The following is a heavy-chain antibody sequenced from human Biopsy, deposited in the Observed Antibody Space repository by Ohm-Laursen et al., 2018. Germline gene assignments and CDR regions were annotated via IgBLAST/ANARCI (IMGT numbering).Heavy chain of an antibody. Sequence: ASVKVSCKTSGGPFNNHAFSWVRQAPGQGLEWLGRIVPILGTVNYAQRFQGRVALTADKSTGTAYMELNRLISDDTAVYYCATDADGYYSEFDFWGQGTLITVSS. CDR3: ATDADGYYSEFDF. CDR2: IVPILGTV. D-gene: IGHD5-24*01. J-gene: IGHJ4*02. V-gene: IGHV1-69*04. CDR1: GGPFNNHA.